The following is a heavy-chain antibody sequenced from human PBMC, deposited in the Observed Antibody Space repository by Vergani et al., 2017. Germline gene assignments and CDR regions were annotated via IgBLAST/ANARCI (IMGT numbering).Heavy chain of an antibody. CDR3: VRDVRVSRT. CDR1: GFLFSDYW. V-gene: IGHV3-7*01. CDR2: IKQDGSEE. J-gene: IGHJ3*01. Sequence: EVQLLESGGGLAQPGGSLRLSCAASGFLFSDYWLNWVRQSPGGGLEWVANIKQDGSEEFYVDSVKGRFTISRDNAKNSLYLDMSSLRAEDTAVYYCVRDVRVSRTWGQGTLVAVSS.